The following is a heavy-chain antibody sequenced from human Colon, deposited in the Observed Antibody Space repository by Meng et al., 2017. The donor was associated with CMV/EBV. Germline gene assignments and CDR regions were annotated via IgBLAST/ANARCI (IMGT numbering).Heavy chain of an antibody. CDR1: GYTFTGQY. Sequence: ASVKVSCKASGYTFTGQYMNWVRQAPGQGLEWMGWINPASGDTKYAETFQDRVTMTRDTSSSTAYMELRRLSSDDTAVYYCARVGGPGESGRNFDAFHFWGQGTRVTVS. V-gene: IGHV1-2*02. D-gene: IGHD3-16*01. CDR3: ARVGGPGESGRNFDAFHF. CDR2: INPASGDT. J-gene: IGHJ3*01.